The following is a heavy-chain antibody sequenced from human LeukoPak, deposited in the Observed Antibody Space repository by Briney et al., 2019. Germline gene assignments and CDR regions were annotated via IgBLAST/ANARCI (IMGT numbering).Heavy chain of an antibody. D-gene: IGHD6-19*01. Sequence: SETLSLTCSVSGGSISSDYWNWIRQSPGKGLEWIAFSHSSGHTSSNPSLSGRVTTSVDTSKNQLSLELSSVTAADTAVYYCARALDPNRSGWYRLFDYWGQGTLVTVSS. CDR1: GGSISSDY. CDR3: ARALDPNRSGWYRLFDY. CDR2: SHSSGHT. V-gene: IGHV4-4*09. J-gene: IGHJ4*02.